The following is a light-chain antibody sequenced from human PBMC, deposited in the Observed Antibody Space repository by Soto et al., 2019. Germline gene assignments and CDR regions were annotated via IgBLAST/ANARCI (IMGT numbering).Light chain of an antibody. Sequence: ERVMTQFPATLSVSPGAKATLSCRASPTVSNNLAWYQQKPCQAPRLLIYFASTRATGVPARFSGSGSGTEFTLTISNLQSEESAVYYCQDYNEWPLTFGGGTKLETK. CDR2: FAS. CDR1: PTVSNN. V-gene: IGKV3-15*01. CDR3: QDYNEWPLT. J-gene: IGKJ4*01.